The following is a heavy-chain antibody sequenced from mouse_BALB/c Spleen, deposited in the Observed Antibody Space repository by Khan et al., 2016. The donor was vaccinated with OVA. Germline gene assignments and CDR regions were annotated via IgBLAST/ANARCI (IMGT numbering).Heavy chain of an antibody. Sequence: QIQLVQSGPELKKPGETVKISCKASGYSFTNYVMNWVKQAPGKGLKWMGWINTYIGEPTYSDDFKGRFAFSLETSASTAYLQLNNLKTEDTATYFCARGNRDVDYWGQGTTLTVSS. J-gene: IGHJ2*01. V-gene: IGHV9-3-1*01. D-gene: IGHD4-1*01. CDR2: INTYIGEP. CDR3: ARGNRDVDY. CDR1: GYSFTNYV.